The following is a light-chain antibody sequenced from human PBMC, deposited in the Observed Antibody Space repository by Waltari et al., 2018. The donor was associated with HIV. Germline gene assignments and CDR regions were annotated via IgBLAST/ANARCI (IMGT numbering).Light chain of an antibody. V-gene: IGLV1-40*01. CDR2: NTN. CDR3: QSSDSTLSGSV. CDR1: RSTIGTHA. Sequence: QSVLTQPPSVSGAPGQRVTLPCTGSRSTIGTHAVHWYQQLPGTAPRLLIYNTNSRPSGVPDRFSGSKSGTSASLAINGLQAEDEADYYCQSSDSTLSGSVFGGGTKLTVV. J-gene: IGLJ2*01.